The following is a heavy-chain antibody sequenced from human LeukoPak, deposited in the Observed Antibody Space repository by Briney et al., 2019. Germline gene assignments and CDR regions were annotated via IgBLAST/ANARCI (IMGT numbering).Heavy chain of an antibody. CDR1: GFTFSSYA. CDR2: ISGSGPYT. V-gene: IGHV3-23*01. CDR3: AKGGCSSTTCYLANP. J-gene: IGHJ5*02. D-gene: IGHD2-2*01. Sequence: GGSLRLSCAASGFTFSSYAMSWVRQAPGKGLEWVSSISGSGPYTFYTDSVKGRFTISRDSSKNTLYLQMNSLTAEDTALYYCAKGGCSSTTCYLANPWGQGTLVTVSS.